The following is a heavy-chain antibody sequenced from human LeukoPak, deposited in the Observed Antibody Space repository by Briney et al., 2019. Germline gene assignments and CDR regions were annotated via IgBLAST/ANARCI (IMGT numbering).Heavy chain of an antibody. V-gene: IGHV3-23*01. CDR1: GFTFSSYA. D-gene: IGHD2-2*01. CDR2: ISGSGGST. Sequence: GGSLRLSCAASGFTFSSYAMSWVRQAPGKGLEWVSAISGSGGSTYYADSVKGRFTISRDNSKNTLYLQMNSLRAEDTAVYYCAKVTPYCSRTSCYPDGFDYWGQGTLVTVSS. J-gene: IGHJ4*02. CDR3: AKVTPYCSRTSCYPDGFDY.